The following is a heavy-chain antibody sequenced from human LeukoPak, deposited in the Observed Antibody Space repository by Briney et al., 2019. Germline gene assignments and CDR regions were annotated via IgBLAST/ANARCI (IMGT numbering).Heavy chain of an antibody. CDR1: GGSFSGYY. V-gene: IGHV4-34*01. J-gene: IGHJ4*02. CDR2: INHSGST. Sequence: SETLSLTCAVYGGSFSGYYWSWIRQPPGKGLEWIGEINHSGSTNYNPSLKSRVTISVDTSKNQFSLKLSSVTAADTAVYYCARGEPELNFGYWGQGTLVTVSS. CDR3: ARGEPELNFGY. D-gene: IGHD1-26*01.